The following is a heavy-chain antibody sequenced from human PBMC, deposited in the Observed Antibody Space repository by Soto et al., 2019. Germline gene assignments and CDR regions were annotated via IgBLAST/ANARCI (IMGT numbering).Heavy chain of an antibody. Sequence: QVQLVESGGGVVRPGTSLRLSCAATGFSFSAHGMHWVRQAPGKGLEWLAVINDGSEEGYADSVRGRFTISRDNARNILYLQMDNLRAEDSALYYCARDDLCVDNGLDHWGQGTLVTASS. CDR3: ARDDLCVDNGLDH. V-gene: IGHV3-33*01. CDR2: INDGSEE. CDR1: GFSFSAHG. J-gene: IGHJ4*02. D-gene: IGHD1-1*01.